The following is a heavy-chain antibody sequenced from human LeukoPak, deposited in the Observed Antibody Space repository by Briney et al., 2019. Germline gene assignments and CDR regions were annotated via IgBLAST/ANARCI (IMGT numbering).Heavy chain of an antibody. CDR2: IYYSGST. D-gene: IGHD3-16*01. CDR3: ATLPFGGPRRVFDY. CDR1: GGSISSYY. V-gene: IGHV4-59*01. J-gene: IGHJ4*02. Sequence: SETLSLTCTVSGGSISSYYWSGIRQPPGKGLEWIGYIYYSGSTNYNPSLKSRVAISVDTSRNQFSLKLSSVTAADTAVYYCATLPFGGPRRVFDYWGQGIPVTVSS.